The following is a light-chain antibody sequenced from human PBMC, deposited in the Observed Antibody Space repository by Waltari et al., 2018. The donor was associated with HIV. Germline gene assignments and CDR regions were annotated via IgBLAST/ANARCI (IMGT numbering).Light chain of an antibody. V-gene: IGKV1-33*01. Sequence: DIHMTQSPTSLSASVGDRVTITCRASQDINNFVNWYQQKPGKAPKLLIYDASKLESGVPSKFSGSGSGTDFTFTIISLQPDDVATYYCQQYNNLPLTFGGGTKVEVK. CDR2: DAS. CDR3: QQYNNLPLT. J-gene: IGKJ4*01. CDR1: QDINNF.